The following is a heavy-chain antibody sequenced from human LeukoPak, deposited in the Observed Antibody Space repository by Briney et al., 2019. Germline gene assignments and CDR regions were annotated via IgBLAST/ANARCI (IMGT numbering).Heavy chain of an antibody. V-gene: IGHV1-46*01. D-gene: IGHD3-9*01. Sequence: VASVKVSCKASGYTFTSYYMHWVRQAPGQGLEWMGIINPSGGSTSYAQKFQGRVTMTRDTSTSTVYMELSGLRSEDTAVYYCARDQSYPYYDILTGHPNWFDPWGQGTLVTVSS. CDR2: INPSGGST. J-gene: IGHJ5*02. CDR1: GYTFTSYY. CDR3: ARDQSYPYYDILTGHPNWFDP.